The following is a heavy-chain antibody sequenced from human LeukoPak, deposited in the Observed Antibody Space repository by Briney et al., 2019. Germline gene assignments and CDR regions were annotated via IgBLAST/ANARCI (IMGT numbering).Heavy chain of an antibody. CDR2: ISGSGGST. CDR1: GFTFSSYA. D-gene: IGHD5-18*01. V-gene: IGHV3-23*01. CDR3: AKGYSYGYANDY. Sequence: GGSLRLSCAASGFTFSSYAMSWVRHAPGKGLEWVSAISGSGGSTYYADSVKGRFTISRDNSKNTLYLQMNSLRAEDTAVYYCAKGYSYGYANDYWGQGTLVTVSS. J-gene: IGHJ4*02.